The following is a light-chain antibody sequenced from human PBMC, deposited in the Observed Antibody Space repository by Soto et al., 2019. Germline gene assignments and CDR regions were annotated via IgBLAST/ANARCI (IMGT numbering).Light chain of an antibody. Sequence: EIVLTQSPATLSLSPGERATLSCRASLNINNFLAWYQQRPGQVPRLLIYDASNRATGVPARFSGSGSGTDFTLTISNLEPEDFAVSYCQQRRNWPITFGGGTKVEIK. J-gene: IGKJ4*01. CDR2: DAS. V-gene: IGKV3-11*01. CDR3: QQRRNWPIT. CDR1: LNINNF.